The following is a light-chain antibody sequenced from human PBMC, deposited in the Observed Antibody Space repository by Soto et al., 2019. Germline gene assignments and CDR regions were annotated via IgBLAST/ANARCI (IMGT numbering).Light chain of an antibody. V-gene: IGKV3-11*01. Sequence: EIVLTQSPATLSLSPGESATLYCRASQSVSSYLAWYQQKPGQAPRPLIYDASNRATGIPARFSGSGSGTEFTLTISSLQPEDVATYYCQQYHNFLRTFGEGTKVDIK. CDR1: QSVSSY. J-gene: IGKJ4*01. CDR3: QQYHNFLRT. CDR2: DAS.